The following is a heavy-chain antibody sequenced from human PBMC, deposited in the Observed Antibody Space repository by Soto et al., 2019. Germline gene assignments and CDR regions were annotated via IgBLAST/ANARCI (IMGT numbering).Heavy chain of an antibody. CDR2: IYYSGSI. V-gene: IGHV4-39*01. CDR3: ARLGSSSLGGMDV. J-gene: IGHJ6*02. CDR1: GGSISSSSYY. Sequence: SETLSLTCTVSGGSISSSSYYWGWIRQPPGKGLEWIGSIYYSGSIYYNPSLKSRVTISVDTSKNQFSLKLSSVTAADTAVYYCARLGSSSLGGMDVWGQGTTVTVSS. D-gene: IGHD6-6*01.